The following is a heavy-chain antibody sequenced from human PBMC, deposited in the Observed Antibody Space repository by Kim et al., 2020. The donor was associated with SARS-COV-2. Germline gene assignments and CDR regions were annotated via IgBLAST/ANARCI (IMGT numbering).Heavy chain of an antibody. V-gene: IGHV3-23*03. CDR3: AKEIIGREYYFDY. Sequence: YADSVKGRFTISSDNSKNTLYLQMNSLRAEDTAVYYCAKEIIGREYYFDYWGQGTLVTVSS. J-gene: IGHJ4*02. D-gene: IGHD3-16*01.